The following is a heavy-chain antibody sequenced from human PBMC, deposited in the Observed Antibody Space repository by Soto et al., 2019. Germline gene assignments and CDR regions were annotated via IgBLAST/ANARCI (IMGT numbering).Heavy chain of an antibody. V-gene: IGHV5-51*01. Sequence: GESLKISCKGSGYSFTSYWIGWVRQMPGKGLEWMGIIYPGDSDTRYSPSFQGQVTISADKSISTAYLQWSSLKASDTAMYYCARTYGRGWYSLSRYSQPGGRGPRVTVSS. CDR1: GYSFTSYW. CDR2: IYPGDSDT. J-gene: IGHJ1*01. CDR3: ARTYGRGWYSLSRYSQP. D-gene: IGHD6-19*01.